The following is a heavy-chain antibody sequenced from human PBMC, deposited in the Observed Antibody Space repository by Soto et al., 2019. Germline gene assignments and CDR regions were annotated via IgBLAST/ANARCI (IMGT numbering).Heavy chain of an antibody. Sequence: GXSVKVSCKSSCATFNFYAISWGRQAPGEGLEWMGGVVPHSGTATYARKFQGRLTVTADESSSTAYMDLSSLTSEDTAIYYCARHPGQWLYYFDYWGQGTLVTVYS. CDR3: ARHPGQWLYYFDY. V-gene: IGHV1-69*13. CDR2: VVPHSGTA. CDR1: CATFNFYA. D-gene: IGHD6-19*01. J-gene: IGHJ4*01.